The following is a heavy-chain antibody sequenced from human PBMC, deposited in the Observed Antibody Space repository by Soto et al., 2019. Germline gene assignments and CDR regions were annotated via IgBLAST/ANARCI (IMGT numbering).Heavy chain of an antibody. D-gene: IGHD4-4*01. Sequence: PGESLKISCQTSGYVFDTSWIAWVRQTPGRGLEYMGIIFPGDSDTKYSPSFQGQVLISVDRSITTAYLQWSSLKASDTAMYYCARGTTITTYVDYYFDYWGQGTLVTVSS. CDR2: IFPGDSDT. V-gene: IGHV5-51*01. J-gene: IGHJ4*02. CDR3: ARGTTITTYVDYYFDY. CDR1: GYVFDTSW.